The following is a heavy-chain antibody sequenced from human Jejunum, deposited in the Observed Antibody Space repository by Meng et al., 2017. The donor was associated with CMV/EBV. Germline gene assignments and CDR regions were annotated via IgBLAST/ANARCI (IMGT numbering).Heavy chain of an antibody. CDR3: ARRDYYDSSGYPSLGY. D-gene: IGHD3-22*01. J-gene: IGHJ4*02. CDR2: IYHSGST. Sequence: GSLSSNCWWNWVRQSPGKGLEWIGEIYHSGSTNYNPSLKSRVTISVDKSMNQFSLRLSSVTAADTAVYYCARRDYYDSSGYPSLGYWGQGILVTVSS. CDR1: GSLSSNCW. V-gene: IGHV4-4*02.